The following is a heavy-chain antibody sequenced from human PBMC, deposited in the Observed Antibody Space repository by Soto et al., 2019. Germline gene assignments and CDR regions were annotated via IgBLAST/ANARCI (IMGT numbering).Heavy chain of an antibody. CDR1: GFTFSSYA. Sequence: GGSLRLSCAASGFTFSSYAMNWVRQAPGKGLEWVSAISGGGSTTYHADSVKGRFTISRDDSKNTLYLQMNSLRAEDTAVYYCAKDRPFRFAGSYLFGSYYMDVWGKGTTVTVSS. CDR2: ISGGGSTT. D-gene: IGHD3-10*01. J-gene: IGHJ6*03. V-gene: IGHV3-23*01. CDR3: AKDRPFRFAGSYLFGSYYMDV.